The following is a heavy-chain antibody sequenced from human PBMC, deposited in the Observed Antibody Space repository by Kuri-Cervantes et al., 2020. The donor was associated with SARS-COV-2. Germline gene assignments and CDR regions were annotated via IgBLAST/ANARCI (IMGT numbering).Heavy chain of an antibody. Sequence: VKVSCKASGGTFSSYAISWVRQAPGQGLEWMGGIIPIFGTANYAQKFQGRVTITADESTSTAYMELSSLRSEDTAVYYCARGVPAAKGGNWFDPWGQGTLVTVSS. CDR2: IIPIFGTA. CDR1: GGTFSSYA. D-gene: IGHD2-2*01. J-gene: IGHJ5*02. CDR3: ARGVPAAKGGNWFDP. V-gene: IGHV1-69*13.